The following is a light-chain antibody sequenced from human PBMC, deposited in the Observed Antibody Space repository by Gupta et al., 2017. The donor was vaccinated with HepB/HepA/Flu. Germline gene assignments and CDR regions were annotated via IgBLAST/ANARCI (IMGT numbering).Light chain of an antibody. CDR2: DAS. J-gene: IGKJ4*01. Sequence: EIVLTQSPATLSLSPGERATLSCRASQSVSSNLAWYQQKPGQAPRLLIYDASNRATGIPARFSGSGSGTDFTLTISSLEPEDFAVYYCQQRSIWPLTFGGGTTVEIK. V-gene: IGKV3-11*01. CDR3: QQRSIWPLT. CDR1: QSVSSN.